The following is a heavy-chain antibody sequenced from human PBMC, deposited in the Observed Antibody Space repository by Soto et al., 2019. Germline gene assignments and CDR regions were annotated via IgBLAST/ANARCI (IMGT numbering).Heavy chain of an antibody. CDR2: INAGNGNT. J-gene: IGHJ4*02. CDR3: ARVVSGVGAILD. CDR1: GYTFTSYA. Sequence: ASVKVSCKASGYTFTSYAMHWVRQAPGQRLEWMGWINAGNGNTKYSQKFQGRVTITRDTSASTAYMELSSLRSEDTAVYYCARVVSGVGAILDWGQGTLVTVSS. V-gene: IGHV1-3*01. D-gene: IGHD1-26*01.